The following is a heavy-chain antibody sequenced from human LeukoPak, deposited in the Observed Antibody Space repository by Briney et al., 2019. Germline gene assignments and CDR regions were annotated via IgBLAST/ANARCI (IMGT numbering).Heavy chain of an antibody. CDR2: IWHGGTKE. CDR3: ARERGYSYGLDY. V-gene: IGHV3-33*01. D-gene: IGHD5-18*01. J-gene: IGHJ4*02. CDR1: GFTFNRYG. Sequence: GRSLTLSCAASGFTFNRYGMHWVRQAPGKGLEWVAMIWHGGTKEFHADSVKGRFTISRDNSNNTNYLQMNSLRADDTAVYFCARERGYSYGLDYWGQGTLVTVSS.